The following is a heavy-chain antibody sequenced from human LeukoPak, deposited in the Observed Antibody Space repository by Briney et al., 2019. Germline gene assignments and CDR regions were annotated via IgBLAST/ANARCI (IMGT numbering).Heavy chain of an antibody. CDR3: ARGWVDAFDI. V-gene: IGHV3-30*04. J-gene: IGHJ3*02. CDR1: GFTFSNYA. Sequence: PGGSLRLSCAASGFTFSNYAMHWVRQAPGKGLEWVAIILDGGNNKYYADSVKGRFTISSDNSKNTLYLQMNSLRAEDTAVYYCARGWVDAFDIWGQGTMVTVSS. CDR2: ILDGGNNK. D-gene: IGHD3-16*01.